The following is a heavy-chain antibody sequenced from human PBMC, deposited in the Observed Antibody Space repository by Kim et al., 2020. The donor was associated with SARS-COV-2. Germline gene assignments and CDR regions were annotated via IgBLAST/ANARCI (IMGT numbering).Heavy chain of an antibody. D-gene: IGHD6-19*01. Sequence: YAHSLKGRFTNSQANAKNSLYRQMNSLRAEDTAVDYCARHYSSGWSGFDCWGQGTLVTVSS. J-gene: IGHJ4*02. V-gene: IGHV3-11*01. CDR3: ARHYSSGWSGFDC.